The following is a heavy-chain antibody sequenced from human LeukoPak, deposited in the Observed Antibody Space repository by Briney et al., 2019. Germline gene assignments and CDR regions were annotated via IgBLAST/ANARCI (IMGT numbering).Heavy chain of an antibody. CDR3: ARDSDSRDPPHFDY. CDR2: IYTSGST. CDR1: GYSISTGYY. V-gene: IGHV4-61*02. D-gene: IGHD2-21*01. J-gene: IGHJ4*02. Sequence: PSETLSLTCTVSGYSISTGYYWSWIRQPAGKGLEWIGRIYTSGSTNYNPSLKSRVTISVDTSKNQFSLKLSSVTAADTAVYYCARDSDSRDPPHFDYWGQGTLVTVSS.